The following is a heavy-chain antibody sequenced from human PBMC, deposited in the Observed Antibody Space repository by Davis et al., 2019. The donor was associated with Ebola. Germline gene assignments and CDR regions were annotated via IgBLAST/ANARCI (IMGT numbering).Heavy chain of an antibody. Sequence: GESLKISCAASGFTFSSYGMHWVRQAPGKGLEWVSSISSSSSYIYYADPVKGRFTISRDNAKNSLYLQMNSLRAEDTAVYYCARDGINGKDFWSGDYGMDVWGQGTTVTVSS. V-gene: IGHV3-21*01. CDR3: ARDGINGKDFWSGDYGMDV. CDR2: ISSSSSYI. D-gene: IGHD3-3*01. J-gene: IGHJ6*02. CDR1: GFTFSSYG.